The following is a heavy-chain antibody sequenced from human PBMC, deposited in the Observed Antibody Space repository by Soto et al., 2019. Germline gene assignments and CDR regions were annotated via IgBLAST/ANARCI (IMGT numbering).Heavy chain of an antibody. CDR3: ARRYGGAFDI. Sequence: QVQLQESGPGLVKPSETLALTCTVSGGSISSYYWSWIRQPPGKGLEWIGYIYYSGSTNYNPSLKSRVTISVDTSKNQFSLKLSSVTAADTAMYYCARRYGGAFDIWGQGTMVTVSS. J-gene: IGHJ3*02. CDR2: IYYSGST. CDR1: GGSISSYY. D-gene: IGHD3-10*01. V-gene: IGHV4-59*08.